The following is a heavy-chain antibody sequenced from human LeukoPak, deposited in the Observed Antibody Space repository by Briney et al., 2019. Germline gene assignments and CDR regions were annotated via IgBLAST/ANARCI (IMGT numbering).Heavy chain of an antibody. D-gene: IGHD4-11*01. CDR1: GYRFTRYW. CDR3: ASLAVDYSNYVGWFDG. V-gene: IGHV5-51*01. J-gene: IGHJ5*02. CDR2: IYPDDSAT. Sequence: GASRQFSGEGSGYRFTRYWIGWVRQLPGKDLEGMGVIYPDDSATRYRPSFQGQLTFSADKSISTAYLQWSSLKASATAMYYCASLAVDYSNYVGWFDGWGQGTLVTVSS.